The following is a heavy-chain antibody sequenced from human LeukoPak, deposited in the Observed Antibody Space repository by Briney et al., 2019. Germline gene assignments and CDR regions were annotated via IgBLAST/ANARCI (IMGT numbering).Heavy chain of an antibody. Sequence: ASVKVSCKASGGTFSSYAISWVRQAPGQGLEWMGIINPSGGSTSYAQKFQGRVTMTRDTSTSTVYMELSSLRSEDTAVYYCARDNPSFSQFDYWGQGTLVTVSS. J-gene: IGHJ4*02. D-gene: IGHD2-2*01. V-gene: IGHV1-46*01. CDR1: GGTFSSYA. CDR2: INPSGGST. CDR3: ARDNPSFSQFDY.